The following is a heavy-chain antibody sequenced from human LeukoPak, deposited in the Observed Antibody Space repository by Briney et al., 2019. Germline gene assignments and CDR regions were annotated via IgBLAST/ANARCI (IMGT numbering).Heavy chain of an antibody. CDR3: ARERWFGEFFDY. D-gene: IGHD3-10*01. Sequence: GRSLRLSCAASGFIFTSYAMNWVRQAPGKGLEWVANIKQDGSEKYYVDSVKGRFTISRDNAKNSLYLQMNSLRAEDTAVYYCARERWFGEFFDYWGQGTLVTVSS. CDR2: IKQDGSEK. J-gene: IGHJ4*02. V-gene: IGHV3-7*01. CDR1: GFIFTSYA.